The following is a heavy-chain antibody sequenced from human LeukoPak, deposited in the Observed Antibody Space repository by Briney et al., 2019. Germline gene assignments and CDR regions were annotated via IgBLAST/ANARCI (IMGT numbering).Heavy chain of an antibody. J-gene: IGHJ6*04. Sequence: ASETLSLTCAVYGGSFSGYYWSWIRQPPGKGLEWIGEINHSGSTNYNPSLKSRVTISVDTSKNQFSLKLSSVTAADTAVYYCARRGFGALDVWGKGTTVTISS. CDR3: ARRGFGALDV. CDR2: INHSGST. D-gene: IGHD3-10*01. V-gene: IGHV4-34*01. CDR1: GGSFSGYY.